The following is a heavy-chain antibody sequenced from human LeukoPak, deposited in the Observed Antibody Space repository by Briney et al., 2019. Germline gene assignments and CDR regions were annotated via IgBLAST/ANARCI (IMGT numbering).Heavy chain of an antibody. Sequence: GGSLRLSCAASGFTFSTYAMSWVRQAPGKGLEWVSAISFSGGSTHYAESVKGRFTISRDNSKNTLYLQMNSLRAEDTAVYYCARHRSSWLIDYWGQGTLVTVSS. V-gene: IGHV3-23*01. CDR2: ISFSGGST. D-gene: IGHD6-6*01. CDR3: ARHRSSWLIDY. CDR1: GFTFSTYA. J-gene: IGHJ4*02.